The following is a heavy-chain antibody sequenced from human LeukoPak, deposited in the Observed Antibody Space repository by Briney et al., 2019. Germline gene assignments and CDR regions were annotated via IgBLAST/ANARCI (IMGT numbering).Heavy chain of an antibody. Sequence: GGSLTLSCPASGFTFSNGWMSWVRQPAGKGLEWVGCIKSKTDGGTTDYAAPVKGRFTISRDDSKNTLYLQMNSLKTGDTAVYYCTTAGSYWPNDAFDIWGQGTMVTVSS. D-gene: IGHD1-26*01. V-gene: IGHV3-15*01. CDR1: GFTFSNGW. J-gene: IGHJ3*02. CDR2: IKSKTDGGTT. CDR3: TTAGSYWPNDAFDI.